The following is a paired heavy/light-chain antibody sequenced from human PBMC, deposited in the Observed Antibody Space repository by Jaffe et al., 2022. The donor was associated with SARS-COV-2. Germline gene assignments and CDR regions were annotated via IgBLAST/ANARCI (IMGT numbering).Light chain of an antibody. J-gene: IGLJ2*01. CDR1: KLGDNY. CDR2: ENA. Sequence: SYELTQPPSVSVSPGQTASITCSGDKLGDNYVCWYQQKPGQSPVLVIYENAKRPSGIPERFSGSSSEYTATLTIRGTQAMDEADYYCQAGDTTTVAFGGGTKLTVL. CDR3: QAGDTTTVA. V-gene: IGLV3-1*01.
Heavy chain of an antibody. D-gene: IGHD1-26*01. Sequence: QVQLQESGPGLVKPSETLSLTCSVSTYSISNGYWWGWIRQTPGKGLEWIGSIYHSRRTYYNPSLKSRLTISVDTSKNQFSLRLTSVTAADTAVYYCARDVVQELGANNWFHPWGQGTLVTVSS. CDR3: ARDVVQELGANNWFHP. CDR1: TYSISNGYW. J-gene: IGHJ5*02. V-gene: IGHV4-38-2*02. CDR2: IYHSRRT.